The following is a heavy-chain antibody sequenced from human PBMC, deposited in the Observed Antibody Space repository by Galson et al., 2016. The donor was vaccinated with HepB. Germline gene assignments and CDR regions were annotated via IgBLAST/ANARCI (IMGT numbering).Heavy chain of an antibody. D-gene: IGHD3-10*01. CDR2: LSGSADKS. CDR1: GFTFSSFA. V-gene: IGHV3-23*01. CDR3: ARRPVSGAAGYYHGMDA. Sequence: SLRLSCAASGFTFSSFAMTWVRQAPGKGLEWVSSLSGSADKSFYADSLKGRFTISRDNFNNTVFLQMNSLRAEDTAVYYCARRPVSGAAGYYHGMDAWGQGTTVIVSS. J-gene: IGHJ6*02.